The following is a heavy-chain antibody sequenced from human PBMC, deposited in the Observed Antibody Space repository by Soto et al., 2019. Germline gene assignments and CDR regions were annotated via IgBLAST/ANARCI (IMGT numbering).Heavy chain of an antibody. V-gene: IGHV3-9*01. CDR1: GFTFHDYA. J-gene: IGHJ4*01. Sequence: QPGGSLRLSCAASGFTFHDYAMHWVRQGQGKGLEWVSGITWNSGSIDYADSVKGRFTISRDNAKNSLYLQMNSLRPEDTALYYCAKDIREYSSGWTYFDYWGHGTLVTAPQ. D-gene: IGHD6-19*01. CDR3: AKDIREYSSGWTYFDY. CDR2: ITWNSGSI.